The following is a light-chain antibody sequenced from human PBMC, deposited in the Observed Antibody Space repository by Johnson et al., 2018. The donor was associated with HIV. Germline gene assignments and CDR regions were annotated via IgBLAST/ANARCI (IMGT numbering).Light chain of an antibody. Sequence: QSVLTQPPSVSAAPGQKVTISCSGSSSNIGNNYVSWYQQFPGTAPKLLIYDNNTRPSGIPDRFSGSKSGTSATLGIIELQSGDAADYYCGAWDGSLSVYVFGTGTKVTVL. CDR2: DNN. V-gene: IGLV1-51*01. J-gene: IGLJ1*01. CDR1: SSNIGNNY. CDR3: GAWDGSLSVYV.